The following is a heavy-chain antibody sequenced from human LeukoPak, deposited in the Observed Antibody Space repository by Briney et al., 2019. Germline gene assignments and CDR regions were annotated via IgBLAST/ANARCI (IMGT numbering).Heavy chain of an antibody. CDR1: GFTFSSYA. CDR3: ASSTYYDFWSGYPPYYYGMDV. V-gene: IGHV3-53*01. D-gene: IGHD3-3*01. CDR2: IYSGGST. Sequence: PGGSLRLSCAASGFTFSSYAMSWVRQAPGKGLEWVSVIYSGGSTYYADSVKGRFTISRDNSKNTLYLQMNSLRAEDTAVYYCASSTYYDFWSGYPPYYYGMDVWGQGTTVTVSS. J-gene: IGHJ6*02.